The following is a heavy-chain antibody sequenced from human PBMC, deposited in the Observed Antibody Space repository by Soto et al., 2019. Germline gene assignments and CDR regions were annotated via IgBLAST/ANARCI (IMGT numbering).Heavy chain of an antibody. CDR1: GYSFTSYW. V-gene: IGHV5-10-1*01. D-gene: IGHD6-19*01. J-gene: IGHJ6*02. CDR3: ARISSGWYSGRYYYYGMDV. Sequence: PGESLKISCNGSGYSFTSYWIGWVRQMPWKGLEWMGRIDPSDSYTNYSPSFQGHVTISADKSISTAYLQWSSLKASDTAMYYCARISSGWYSGRYYYYGMDVWGQGTTVTVSS. CDR2: IDPSDSYT.